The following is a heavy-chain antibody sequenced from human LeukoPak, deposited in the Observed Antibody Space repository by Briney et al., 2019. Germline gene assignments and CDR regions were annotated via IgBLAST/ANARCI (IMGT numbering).Heavy chain of an antibody. CDR1: GGSISSGDYY. V-gene: IGHV4-61*08. Sequence: SETLSLTCTVSGGSISSGDYYWSWIRQPPGKGLEWIGYIYYSGSTNYNPSLKSRVTISVDTSKNQFSLKLSSVTAADTAVYYCARDRDYNWFDPWGQGTLVTVSS. CDR2: IYYSGST. J-gene: IGHJ5*02. D-gene: IGHD3-10*01. CDR3: ARDRDYNWFDP.